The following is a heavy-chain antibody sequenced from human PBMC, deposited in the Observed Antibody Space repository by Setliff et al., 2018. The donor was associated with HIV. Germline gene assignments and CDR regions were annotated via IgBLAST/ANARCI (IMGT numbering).Heavy chain of an antibody. Sequence: ASVKVSCKPSGYSFTNHYMHWVRQAPGQGLEWMGVINPTGGSTRNTQKFQGRVAMTRDTSTSTVYMKLSSLGSEDTAVYYCASAGAWQRNALDIWGQGTMVTV. D-gene: IGHD5-12*01. CDR1: GYSFTNHY. CDR3: ASAGAWQRNALDI. CDR2: INPTGGST. J-gene: IGHJ3*02. V-gene: IGHV1-46*01.